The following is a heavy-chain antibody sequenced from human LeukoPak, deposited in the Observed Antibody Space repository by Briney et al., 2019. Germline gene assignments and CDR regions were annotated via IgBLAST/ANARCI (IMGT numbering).Heavy chain of an antibody. Sequence: GGSLRLSCAASGFTFSSYSMNWVRQAPWKGLEWVSSISSSSSYIYYADSVKGRFTISRDNAKDSLYLQMNSLRAEDTAVYCCARASPRGRRITFGGVIVWGQGTLVTVSS. CDR2: ISSSSSYI. J-gene: IGHJ4*02. D-gene: IGHD3-16*02. CDR3: ARASPRGRRITFGGVIV. CDR1: GFTFSSYS. V-gene: IGHV3-21*01.